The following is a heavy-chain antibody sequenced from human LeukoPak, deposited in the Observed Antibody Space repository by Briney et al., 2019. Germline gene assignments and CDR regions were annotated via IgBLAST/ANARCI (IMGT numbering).Heavy chain of an antibody. V-gene: IGHV4-39*01. Sequence: SETLSLTCTVSGASISSIYYYWGWIRQPPGKGLEWIANIYYTGTIYYNTSLKSRVTISVDTSKNQFSLRLTSVTAADTAVYYCARLYYDVLTSYYPWRYNYYMDVWGKGTTVTVSS. CDR3: ARLYYDVLTSYYPWRYNYYMDV. CDR2: IYYTGTI. D-gene: IGHD3-9*01. CDR1: GASISSIYYY. J-gene: IGHJ6*03.